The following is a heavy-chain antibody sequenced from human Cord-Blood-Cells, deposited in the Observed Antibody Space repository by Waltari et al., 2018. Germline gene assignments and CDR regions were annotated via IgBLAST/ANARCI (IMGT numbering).Heavy chain of an antibody. CDR1: SSSSYY. CDR3: ARRAGIAARNWFDP. Sequence: SSSSYYWGWIRQPPGKGLEWIGSIYYSGSTYYNPSLKSRVTISVDTSKNQFSLKLSSVTAADTAVYYCARRAGIAARNWFDPWGQGTLVTVSS. V-gene: IGHV4-39*01. D-gene: IGHD6-6*01. CDR2: IYYSGST. J-gene: IGHJ5*02.